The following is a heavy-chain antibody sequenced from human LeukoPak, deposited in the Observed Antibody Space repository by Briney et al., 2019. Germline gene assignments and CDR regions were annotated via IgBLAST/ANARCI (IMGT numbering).Heavy chain of an antibody. CDR1: GFTFSSYW. V-gene: IGHV3-7*01. Sequence: GGSLRLSCAASGFTFSSYWMTWVRQAPGKGLEWVANINQDGIEKYYVDSVKGRFTLSRDNAKNSLYPQMNSLRAEDTAVYYCSCSNTNYWGQGTLVIVSS. CDR3: SCSNTNY. J-gene: IGHJ4*02. CDR2: INQDGIEK. D-gene: IGHD2-2*01.